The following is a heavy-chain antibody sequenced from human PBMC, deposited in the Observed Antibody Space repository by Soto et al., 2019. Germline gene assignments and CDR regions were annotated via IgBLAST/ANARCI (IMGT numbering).Heavy chain of an antibody. CDR3: AKGIRGRPPYYFDY. CDR1: GFTFDDYA. CDR2: ISWNSGSI. J-gene: IGHJ4*02. V-gene: IGHV3-9*01. Sequence: TGGSLRLSCAASGFTFDDYAMHWVRQAPGKGLEWVSGISWNSGSIGYADPVKGRFTISRDNAKNSLYLQRNSPRAQDTALYYWAKGIRGRPPYYFDYWGQGTLVTVSS.